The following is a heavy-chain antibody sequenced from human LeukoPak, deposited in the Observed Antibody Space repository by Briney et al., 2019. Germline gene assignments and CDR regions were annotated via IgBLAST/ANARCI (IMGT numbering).Heavy chain of an antibody. V-gene: IGHV4-38-2*02. D-gene: IGHD3-9*01. Sequence: SETLPLTCTVSGYSISSGYYWGWIRQPPGKGLEWIGSIYHSGSTYYNPSLKSRVTISVDTSKNQFSLKLSSVTAADTAVYYCARSLELRYFDWTPPDDAFDIWGQGTMVTVSS. CDR1: GYSISSGYY. J-gene: IGHJ3*02. CDR3: ARSLELRYFDWTPPDDAFDI. CDR2: IYHSGST.